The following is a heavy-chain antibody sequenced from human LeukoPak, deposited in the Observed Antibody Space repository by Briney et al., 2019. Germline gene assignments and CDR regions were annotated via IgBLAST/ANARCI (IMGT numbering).Heavy chain of an antibody. CDR1: GYTFTSYG. Sequence: ASVKVSCTTSGYTFTSYGISRVRQAPGQGLEWMGWISAYNADTNFAQKFQGRVTMTIDASTTTAYMELRSLRSDDTAVYYCARGSYYDYWGQGTLVTVSS. CDR2: ISAYNADT. J-gene: IGHJ4*02. D-gene: IGHD3-10*01. V-gene: IGHV1-18*01. CDR3: ARGSYYDY.